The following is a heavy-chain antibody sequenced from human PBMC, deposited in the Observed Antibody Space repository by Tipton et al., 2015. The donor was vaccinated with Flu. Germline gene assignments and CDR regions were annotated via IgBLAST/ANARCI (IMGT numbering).Heavy chain of an antibody. J-gene: IGHJ4*02. V-gene: IGHV3-30-3*01. Sequence: RSLRLSCVASGFTFSWIGIHWVRQAPGKGLEWVAVMSDGGGNKHYADSVMGRFTISRDNAKNSLYLQMNSLRVEDTAVYYCVRAIAAAGSRWGQGTLVTVSS. D-gene: IGHD6-13*01. CDR3: VRAIAAAGSR. CDR1: GFTFSWIG. CDR2: MSDGGGNK.